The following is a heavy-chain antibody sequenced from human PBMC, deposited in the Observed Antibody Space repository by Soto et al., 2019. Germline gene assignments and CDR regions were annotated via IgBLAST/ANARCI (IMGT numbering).Heavy chain of an antibody. V-gene: IGHV3-33*06. CDR3: AKEIDDYYDSSHNLDS. CDR2: IWYDGSNK. Sequence: GGSLRLSCAASGFTFSSYGMHWVRQAPGKGLEWVAVIWYDGSNKYYADSVKGRFTISRDNSKNTLYLHMNTLRAEDTAVYYCAKEIDDYYDSSHNLDSWGQGTLVTVSS. CDR1: GFTFSSYG. J-gene: IGHJ4*02. D-gene: IGHD3-22*01.